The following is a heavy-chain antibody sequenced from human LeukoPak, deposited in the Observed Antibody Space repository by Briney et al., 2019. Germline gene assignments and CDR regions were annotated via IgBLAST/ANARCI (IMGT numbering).Heavy chain of an antibody. CDR2: IYYSGGT. Sequence: SETLSLTCTVSAGSISSYYWSWIRQPPGKGLEWIGYIYYSGGTNYNPSLKSRVTISVDTSKNQFSLKLSSVTAADTAVYYCARHSPHNYYDSSGYFHDAFDIWGQGTMVTVSS. V-gene: IGHV4-59*08. CDR1: AGSISSYY. CDR3: ARHSPHNYYDSSGYFHDAFDI. D-gene: IGHD3-22*01. J-gene: IGHJ3*02.